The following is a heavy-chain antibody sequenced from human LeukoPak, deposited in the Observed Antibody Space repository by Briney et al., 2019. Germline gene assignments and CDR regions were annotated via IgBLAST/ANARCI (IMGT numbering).Heavy chain of an antibody. CDR2: IYSGGST. J-gene: IGHJ4*03. D-gene: IGHD6-19*01. Sequence: GGSLRLSCAASGFTVSSKFMCWVRQAPGKGLEWVSVIYSGGSTHYADSVKGRFTISRDNSKNTLYLQMNSLRAEDTAVYYCAEYNSDGGYLDYWGQGTLVTVSS. CDR3: AEYNSDGGYLDY. CDR1: GFTVSSKF. V-gene: IGHV3-53*01.